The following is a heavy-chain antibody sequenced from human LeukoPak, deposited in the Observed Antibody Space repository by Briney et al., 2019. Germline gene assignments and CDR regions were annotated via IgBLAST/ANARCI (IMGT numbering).Heavy chain of an antibody. CDR1: GGSISNYY. CDR3: ARDTYDFWSGYSAF. Sequence: SETLSLTCTVSGGSISNYYWSWIRQPAGKGLEWIGRIYSSGTTNYNPSLKSRVTMSVDTSKNHFSLKLSSVTAADTAVYYCARDTYDFWSGYSAFWGQGTPVTVSS. V-gene: IGHV4-4*07. CDR2: IYSSGTT. J-gene: IGHJ4*02. D-gene: IGHD3-3*01.